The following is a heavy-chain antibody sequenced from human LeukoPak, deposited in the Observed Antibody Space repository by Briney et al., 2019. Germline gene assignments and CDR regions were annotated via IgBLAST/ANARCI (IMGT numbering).Heavy chain of an antibody. D-gene: IGHD3-22*01. J-gene: IGHJ4*02. Sequence: SETLSLTCTVSGGSISSYYRSWIRQPPGKGLEWIGYIYYSGSTNYNPSLKSRVTISVDTSKNHFSLKLSSVTAADTAVYYCARVRDNSGYYPFDYWGQGILVTVSS. CDR3: ARVRDNSGYYPFDY. CDR2: IYYSGST. V-gene: IGHV4-59*01. CDR1: GGSISSYY.